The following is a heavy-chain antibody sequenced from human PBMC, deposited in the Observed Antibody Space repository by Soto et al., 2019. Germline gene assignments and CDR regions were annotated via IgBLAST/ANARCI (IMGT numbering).Heavy chain of an antibody. CDR2: ISGSGGST. CDR1: GFTFSSYA. D-gene: IGHD1-26*01. J-gene: IGHJ3*02. Sequence: GGSLRLSCAASGFTFSSYAMSWVRQAPGKGLEWVSAISGSGGSTYYADSVKGRFTISRDNSKNTLYLQMNSLRAEDTAVYYCAKGGPEWELLHEDAFDIWGQGTMVTVSS. CDR3: AKGGPEWELLHEDAFDI. V-gene: IGHV3-23*01.